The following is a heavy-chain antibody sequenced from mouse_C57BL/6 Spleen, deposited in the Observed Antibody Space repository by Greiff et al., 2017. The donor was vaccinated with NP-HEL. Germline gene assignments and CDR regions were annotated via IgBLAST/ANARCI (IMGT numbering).Heavy chain of an antibody. Sequence: DVHLVESGEGLVKPGGSLKLSCAASGFTFSSYAMSWVRQTPEKRLEWVAYISSGGDYIYYADTVKGRFTISRDNARNTLYLQMSSLKSEDTAMYYCTRGVYSNYGGNAMDYWGQGTSVTVAS. CDR2: ISSGGDYI. D-gene: IGHD2-5*01. J-gene: IGHJ4*01. CDR3: TRGVYSNYGGNAMDY. CDR1: GFTFSSYA. V-gene: IGHV5-9-1*02.